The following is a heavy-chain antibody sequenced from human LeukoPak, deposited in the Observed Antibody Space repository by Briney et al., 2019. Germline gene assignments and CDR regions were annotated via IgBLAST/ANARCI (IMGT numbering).Heavy chain of an antibody. V-gene: IGHV3-74*01. D-gene: IGHD3-22*01. CDR1: GFTFSSYW. CDR3: ARAPSEIGGYYPEYFRH. CDR2: IKSDGST. J-gene: IGHJ1*01. Sequence: GGSLGLSCAASGFTFSSYWMHWVRQAPGKGLVWVSRIKSDGSTRYADSVKGRFTVSRDNAKNTVSLQMNSLRAEDTGVYYCARAPSEIGGYYPEYFRHWGQGTLVIVSS.